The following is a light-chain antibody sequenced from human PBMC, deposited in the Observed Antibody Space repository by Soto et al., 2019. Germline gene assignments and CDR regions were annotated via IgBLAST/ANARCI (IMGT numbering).Light chain of an antibody. CDR2: DAS. CDR3: QQLNKYPST. Sequence: EMVLTQSPGTLSLSPGERATLSCRASQSVRDRYSAWYQQKPGQAPSLLIYDASNRATGIPSRFSGSGSGTDFTLTISSLQPEDFATYYCQQLNKYPSTFGGGTKVDTK. CDR1: QSVRDRY. J-gene: IGKJ4*01. V-gene: IGKV3D-20*02.